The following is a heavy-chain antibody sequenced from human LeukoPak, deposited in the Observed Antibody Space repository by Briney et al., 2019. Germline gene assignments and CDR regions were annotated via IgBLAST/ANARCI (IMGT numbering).Heavy chain of an antibody. CDR2: IWFDGGKI. D-gene: IGHD6-13*01. Sequence: PGRSLRLSCAASGFPFSSYVMHWLRQAPGKGLEWVAVIWFDGGKIYYADSVKGRFTISRDNSKNTLYLQMNSLRAEDTAVYYCAEDNSPYSNSWLQFFQHWGQGTLVTVSS. CDR1: GFPFSSYV. CDR3: AEDNSPYSNSWLQFFQH. V-gene: IGHV3-33*06. J-gene: IGHJ1*01.